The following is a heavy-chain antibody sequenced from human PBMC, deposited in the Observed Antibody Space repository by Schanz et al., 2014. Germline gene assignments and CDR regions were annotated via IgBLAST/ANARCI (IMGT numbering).Heavy chain of an antibody. D-gene: IGHD3-3*01. CDR1: GFTFISYD. CDR2: IRYDGRNK. Sequence: QVQLVESGGSVVQPGRSLRLSCVASGFTFISYDIHWVRQAPGKGLEWVAVIRYDGRNKNFVESVKGRFTISRDNSNNTVYLQMNTLRAEDTAVYYCARDLLVSHYDFWSGNDYWGQGTLVTVSS. CDR3: ARDLLVSHYDFWSGNDY. V-gene: IGHV3-33*01. J-gene: IGHJ4*02.